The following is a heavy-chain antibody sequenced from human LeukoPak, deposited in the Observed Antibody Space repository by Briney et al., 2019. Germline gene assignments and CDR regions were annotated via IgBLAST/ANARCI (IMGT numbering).Heavy chain of an antibody. V-gene: IGHV4-61*02. CDR3: ARFGLEYYFDY. CDR1: GVSISSGSYY. D-gene: IGHD3-10*01. Sequence: SETLSLTRTVSGVSISSGSYYWSWIRQPAGKGLEWIGRIYTSGSTNYNPSLKSRVTISVDTSKNQFSLKLSSVTAADTAVYYCARFGLEYYFDYWGQGTLVTVSS. CDR2: IYTSGST. J-gene: IGHJ4*02.